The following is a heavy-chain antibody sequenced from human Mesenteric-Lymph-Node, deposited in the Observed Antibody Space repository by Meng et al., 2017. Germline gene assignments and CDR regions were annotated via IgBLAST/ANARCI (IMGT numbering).Heavy chain of an antibody. CDR3: ARVSFGYSYGKSDY. CDR1: GFTFSSYA. CDR2: IPSSGSTI. V-gene: IGHV3-48*03. Sequence: GESLKISCAASGFTFSSYAMNWVRQAPGKGLEWVSYIPSSGSTIYYADSVKGRFTISRDNAKNSLYLQMNSLRAEDTAVYYCARVSFGYSYGKSDYWGQGALVTVSS. D-gene: IGHD5-18*01. J-gene: IGHJ4*02.